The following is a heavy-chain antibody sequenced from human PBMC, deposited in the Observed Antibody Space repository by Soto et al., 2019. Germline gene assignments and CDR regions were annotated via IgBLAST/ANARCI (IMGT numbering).Heavy chain of an antibody. CDR1: GFTFSSYS. V-gene: IGHV3-7*01. Sequence: GGSLRLSCAASGFTFSSYSMNWVRQAPGKGLEWVANIKQDGSEKYYVDSVKGRFTISRDNAKNSLYLQMNSLRAEDTAVYYCISFDFSFTWGQGTLVTVSS. J-gene: IGHJ5*02. CDR3: ISFDFSFT. D-gene: IGHD3-16*02. CDR2: IKQDGSEK.